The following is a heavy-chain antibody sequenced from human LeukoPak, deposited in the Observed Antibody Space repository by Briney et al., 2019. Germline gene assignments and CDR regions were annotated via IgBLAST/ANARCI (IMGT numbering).Heavy chain of an antibody. Sequence: PGGSLRLSRAASGFTFSSYSMNWVRQAPGKGLEWVSSISSSSSYIYYADSVKGRFTISRDNAKNSLYLQMNSLRAEDTAVYYCARELLEGDDILTGYDHWGQGTLVTVSS. CDR3: ARELLEGDDILTGYDH. D-gene: IGHD3-9*01. CDR1: GFTFSSYS. J-gene: IGHJ4*02. CDR2: ISSSSSYI. V-gene: IGHV3-21*01.